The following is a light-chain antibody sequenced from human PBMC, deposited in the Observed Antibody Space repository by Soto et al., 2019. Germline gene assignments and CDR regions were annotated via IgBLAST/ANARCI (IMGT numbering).Light chain of an antibody. J-gene: IGLJ1*01. CDR1: SSNIGAGYE. Sequence: QSVLTQPPSVSEXPGQRVTIXCTGSSSNIGAGYEAHWYQQVPGTAPKLLIYENNNRPSGVPDRFSGSKSGTSASLAITGLQAEDEAEYYCQSYDSSLSGYVFGTGTKLTVL. CDR2: ENN. CDR3: QSYDSSLSGYV. V-gene: IGLV1-40*01.